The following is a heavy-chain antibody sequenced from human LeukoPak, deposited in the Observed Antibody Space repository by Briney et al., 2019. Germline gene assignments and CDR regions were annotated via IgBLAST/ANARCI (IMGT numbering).Heavy chain of an antibody. CDR1: GFTFSSYD. J-gene: IGHJ6*03. CDR2: ITLSGANT. CDR3: AKRGNPAVGHHYLDV. Sequence: GGSLRLSCAASGFTFSSYDMSWVRQAPGKGLEWVSSITLSGANTFYADSVMGRFTISRDNSKNTLYLQMNSLSAEDTAVYYCAKRGNPAVGHHYLDVWGEGTPVSVSS. V-gene: IGHV3-23*01. D-gene: IGHD2-2*01.